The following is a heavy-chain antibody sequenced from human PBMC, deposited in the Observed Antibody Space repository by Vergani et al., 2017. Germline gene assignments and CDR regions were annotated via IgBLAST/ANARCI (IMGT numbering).Heavy chain of an antibody. CDR3: ASDPQAVVVAATSGWFDP. D-gene: IGHD2-15*01. Sequence: QVQLVQSGAEVKKPGASVKVSCKASGYTFTSYYMHWVRQAPGQGLEWMGIINPSGGSTSYAQKFQGRVTMTRDTSTSTVYMELSSLRSEDTAVYYCASDPQAVVVAATSGWFDPWGQGTLVTVSS. CDR2: INPSGGST. J-gene: IGHJ5*02. V-gene: IGHV1-46*01. CDR1: GYTFTSYY.